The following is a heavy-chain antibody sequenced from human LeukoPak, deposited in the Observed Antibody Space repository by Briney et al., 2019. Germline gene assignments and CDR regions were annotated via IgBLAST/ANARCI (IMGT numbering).Heavy chain of an antibody. CDR3: ARDARGYCSGGTCSSWHDP. CDR2: IHTSGST. Sequence: PSETLSLTCTASGGSISSNVWSWIRQPAGKGLEWIGRIHTSGSTNYNPSLKSRVTMSVDTSKNQFSLKLSSVTAADTALHYCARDARGYCSGGTCSSWHDPWGQGTLVTVSS. D-gene: IGHD2-15*01. CDR1: GGSISSNV. V-gene: IGHV4-4*07. J-gene: IGHJ5*02.